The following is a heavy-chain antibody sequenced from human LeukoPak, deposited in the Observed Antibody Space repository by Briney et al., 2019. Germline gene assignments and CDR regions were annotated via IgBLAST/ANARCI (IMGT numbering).Heavy chain of an antibody. CDR2: IYSGGST. CDR1: GFTVSSNY. J-gene: IGHJ3*02. D-gene: IGHD2-2*01. V-gene: IGHV3-53*01. Sequence: GGSQRLSCAASGFTVSSNYMSWVRQAPGKGLEWVSVIYSGGSTYYADSVKGRFTISRDNSKNTLYLQMNSLRAEDTAVYYCARDCSSTSCPGPAAAFDIWGQGTMATVSS. CDR3: ARDCSSTSCPGPAAAFDI.